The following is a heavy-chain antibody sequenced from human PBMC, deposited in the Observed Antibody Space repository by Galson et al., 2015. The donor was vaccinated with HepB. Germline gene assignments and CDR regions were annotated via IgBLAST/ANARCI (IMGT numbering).Heavy chain of an antibody. CDR2: ISAYNGNT. D-gene: IGHD3-22*01. V-gene: IGHV1-18*04. CDR3: ARDPTYYDTQPGGY. Sequence: SVKVSCKASGYTFTSYGISWVRQAPGQGLEWMGWISAYNGNTNYAQKLQGRVTMTTDTSTSTAYMELRSLRSDDTAVYYCARDPTYYDTQPGGYWGQGTLVTVSS. CDR1: GYTFTSYG. J-gene: IGHJ4*02.